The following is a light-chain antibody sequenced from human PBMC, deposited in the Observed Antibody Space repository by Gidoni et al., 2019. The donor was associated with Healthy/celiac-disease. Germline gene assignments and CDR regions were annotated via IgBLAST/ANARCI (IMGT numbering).Light chain of an antibody. V-gene: IGKV3-20*01. CDR3: QQYGSSPPLT. CDR2: GAS. CDR1: QSVSNSY. Sequence: MGLTQSPGTLSLSQGEGATLSCRASQSVSNSYLAWYQQKPGQAPRLLIYGASSRATGIPDRFSGSGSATDFTLTISRLEPEDFAVYYCQQYGSSPPLTFGGGTKVEIK. J-gene: IGKJ4*01.